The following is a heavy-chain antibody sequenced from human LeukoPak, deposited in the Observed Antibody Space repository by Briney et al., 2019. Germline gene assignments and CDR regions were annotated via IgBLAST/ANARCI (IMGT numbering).Heavy chain of an antibody. D-gene: IGHD5-18*01. CDR2: INPSGGST. CDR1: GYTFTSYY. V-gene: IGHV1-46*01. CDR3: ARGMGYSYGDPSNWFDP. J-gene: IGHJ5*02. Sequence: ASVKVSCKASGYTFTSYYMHWVRQAPGQGLEWMGIINPSGGSTSYAQKFQGRVTTTRDTSTSTVYMELSSLRSEDTAVYYCARGMGYSYGDPSNWFDPWGQGTLVTVSS.